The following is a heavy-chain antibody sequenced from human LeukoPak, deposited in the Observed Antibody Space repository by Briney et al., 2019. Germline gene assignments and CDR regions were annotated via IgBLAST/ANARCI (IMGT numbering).Heavy chain of an antibody. Sequence: GGSLRLSCAASGFTFSSYWMHWVRQAPEKGLVWVSRINPDGSTTTYADSVEGRFTISRDNAGNTLYLQMNSLRVEDTAVYYCARDGRFLEWLYDWGQGTLVAVSS. J-gene: IGHJ4*02. D-gene: IGHD3-3*01. CDR2: INPDGSTT. CDR3: ARDGRFLEWLYD. V-gene: IGHV3-74*01. CDR1: GFTFSSYW.